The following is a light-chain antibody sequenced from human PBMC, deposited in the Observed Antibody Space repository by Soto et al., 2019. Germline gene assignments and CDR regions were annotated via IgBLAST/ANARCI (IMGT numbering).Light chain of an antibody. CDR1: ISNIGSNY. J-gene: IGLJ1*01. CDR2: KND. Sequence: QSVLTQPPSASGTPGQSVTISCSGRISNIGSNYVHWYQQLPGTAPKLLIYKNDQRPSGVPDRISGSKSGTSASLAISGLRSEDEADYYCQSYDSSLSGYVFGTGTKVTVL. CDR3: QSYDSSLSGYV. V-gene: IGLV1-47*01.